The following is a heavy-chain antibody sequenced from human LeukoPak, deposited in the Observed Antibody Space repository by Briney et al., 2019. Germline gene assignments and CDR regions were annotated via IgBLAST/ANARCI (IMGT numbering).Heavy chain of an antibody. D-gene: IGHD6-19*01. CDR3: ARVSDISVAAYFDY. CDR1: GFTFDDYD. CDR2: INWSGGRI. J-gene: IGHJ4*02. V-gene: IGHV3-20*04. Sequence: GGSLRLSCAASGFTFDDYDMSWVRQAPGKGLEWVSGINWSGGRIGYADSLKGRFTISRDNAKNSLYLQMNSLRAEDTAFYYCARVSDISVAAYFDYWGQGTLVTVSS.